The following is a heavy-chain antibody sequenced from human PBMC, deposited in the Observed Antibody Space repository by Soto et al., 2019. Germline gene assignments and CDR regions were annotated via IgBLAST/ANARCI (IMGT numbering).Heavy chain of an antibody. Sequence: QLLESGGGLVQPGGSLRLSCAPSGFTFSTYALSWVRQAPGKGLEWVSLISWDGGSTYYADSVKGRFTISRDNSKNSLYLQMNSLRTEDTALYYCAKGGLFAGATDWYFDLWGRGTLVTVSS. CDR1: GFTFSTYA. V-gene: IGHV3-43*02. D-gene: IGHD1-26*01. CDR3: AKGGLFAGATDWYFDL. CDR2: ISWDGGST. J-gene: IGHJ2*01.